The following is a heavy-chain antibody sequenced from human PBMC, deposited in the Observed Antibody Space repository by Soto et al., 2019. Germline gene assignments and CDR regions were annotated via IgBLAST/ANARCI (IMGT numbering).Heavy chain of an antibody. J-gene: IGHJ6*02. D-gene: IGHD4-17*01. CDR2: IWYDGSNK. V-gene: IGHV3-33*01. Sequence: QVQLVESGGGVVQPGRSLRLSCAASGFTFSSYGMHWVRQAPGKGLEWVAVIWYDGSNKYYADSVKGRFTISRDNSKNTLYLQMNSLRAEDTAVYYCARDTYGDYALYGRYGMDVWGQGTTVTVSS. CDR1: GFTFSSYG. CDR3: ARDTYGDYALYGRYGMDV.